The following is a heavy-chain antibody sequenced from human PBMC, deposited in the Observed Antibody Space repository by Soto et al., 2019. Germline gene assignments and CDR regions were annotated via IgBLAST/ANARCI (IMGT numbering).Heavy chain of an antibody. Sequence: ASVEVSCKASGGTFSSYAISWVRQAPGQGLEWMGGIIPIFGTANYAQKFQGRVAITADESTSTAYMELSSLRSEDTAVYYCARRYDYSYNWFDPWGQGTLVTVSS. CDR2: IIPIFGTA. D-gene: IGHD4-4*01. CDR1: GGTFSSYA. CDR3: ARRYDYSYNWFDP. J-gene: IGHJ5*02. V-gene: IGHV1-69*13.